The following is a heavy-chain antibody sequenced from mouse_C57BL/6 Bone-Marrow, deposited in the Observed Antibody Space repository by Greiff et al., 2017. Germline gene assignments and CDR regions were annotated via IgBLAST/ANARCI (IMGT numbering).Heavy chain of an antibody. CDR1: GFTFTDYY. CDR3: ASPSTKVTEGAMDY. J-gene: IGHJ4*01. CDR2: IRNKANGYTT. D-gene: IGHD2-2*01. Sequence: EVQRVESGGGLVQPGGSLSLSCAASGFTFTDYYMSWVRQPPGKALEWLGFIRNKANGYTTEYSTSVKGRFTISRDNSQSILYLQINALRAEDSATYYCASPSTKVTEGAMDYWGQGTSVTVSS. V-gene: IGHV7-3*01.